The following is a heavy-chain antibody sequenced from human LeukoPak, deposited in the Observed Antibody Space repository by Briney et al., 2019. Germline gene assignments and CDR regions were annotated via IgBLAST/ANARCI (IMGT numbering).Heavy chain of an antibody. CDR1: GGSFSGYY. V-gene: IGHV4-34*01. Sequence: SETLSLTCAVYGGSFSGYYWSWIRQPPGKGLEWIGEINHSGSTNYNPSLKSRVTISVDTSKNQFSLKLSSVTAADTAVYYCARAARGHSSGYRWGQGTLVTVSS. J-gene: IGHJ4*02. CDR3: ARAARGHSSGYR. D-gene: IGHD3-22*01. CDR2: INHSGST.